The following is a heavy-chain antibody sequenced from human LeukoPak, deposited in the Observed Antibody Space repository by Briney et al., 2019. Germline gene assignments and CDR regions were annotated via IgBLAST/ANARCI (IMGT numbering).Heavy chain of an antibody. CDR3: AHIVVVPAGRKFDY. D-gene: IGHD2-2*01. CDR1: GGTFSSYA. V-gene: IGHV1-69*04. Sequence: SVKVSCKASGGTFSSYAISWVRQAPGQGLEWMGRIIPILGIANYAQKFQGRVTITADKSTSTAYMELSSLRSEDTAVYYCAHIVVVPAGRKFDYWGQGTLVTVSS. J-gene: IGHJ4*02. CDR2: IIPILGIA.